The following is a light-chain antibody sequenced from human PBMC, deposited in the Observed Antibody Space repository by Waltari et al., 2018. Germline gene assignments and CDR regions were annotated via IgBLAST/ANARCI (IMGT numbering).Light chain of an antibody. CDR3: QQYDNWLGT. J-gene: IGKJ1*01. Sequence: EIVMTQSPATLSVFPAERATLSCRACQIIRSNLAWYQHKPGQAPRVLIYGASTRATGIPDRFSGSGSGTEFTLTISSLQSEDFAVYFCQQYDNWLGTFGQGTKVEIK. V-gene: IGKV3-15*01. CDR1: QIIRSN. CDR2: GAS.